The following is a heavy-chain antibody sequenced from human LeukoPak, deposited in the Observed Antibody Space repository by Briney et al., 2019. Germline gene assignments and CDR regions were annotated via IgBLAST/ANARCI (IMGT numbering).Heavy chain of an antibody. Sequence: PSETLSLTCTVSGGSISRSSYYWGWIRQPPGKGLEWIASIYYSGSTYYNPSLKSRVTISVDTSKNQFSLKVTSVTAADTAVFYCARHYVDIRTVGASYYYYGLDFWGQGTTVTVSS. D-gene: IGHD3-16*02. CDR1: GGSISRSSYY. J-gene: IGHJ6*02. CDR2: IYYSGST. CDR3: ARHYVDIRTVGASYYYYGLDF. V-gene: IGHV4-39*01.